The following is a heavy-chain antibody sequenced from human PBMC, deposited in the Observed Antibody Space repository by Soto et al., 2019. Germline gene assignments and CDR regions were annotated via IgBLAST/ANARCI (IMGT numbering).Heavy chain of an antibody. CDR2: ISYDGSNK. V-gene: IGHV3-30*18. D-gene: IGHD3-10*01. CDR1: GFTFSSYG. J-gene: IGHJ6*02. CDR3: AKVGRSVYYYGRDG. Sequence: PGGSLRLSCAASGFTFSSYGMHWVRQAPGKGLEWVAVISYDGSNKYYADSVKGRFTISRDNSKNTLYLQMNSLRAEDTAVYYWAKVGRSVYYYGRDGGGQVTTST.